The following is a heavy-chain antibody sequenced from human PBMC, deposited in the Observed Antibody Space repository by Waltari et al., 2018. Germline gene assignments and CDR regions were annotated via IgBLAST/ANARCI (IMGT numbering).Heavy chain of an antibody. CDR3: AKDRVAAANTPYYFHY. Sequence: EVQLLESGGDLVQPGGSLRLSCAGSGFTFSNYAMTWVRQAPGEGLEWVSSISGSGDNTYYADAVKGRFIISRDNSRNTVSLQRNILRAEDTAVYYCAKDRVAAANTPYYFHYWGQGTLVTVSS. CDR2: ISGSGDNT. V-gene: IGHV3-23*01. CDR1: GFTFSNYA. J-gene: IGHJ4*02. D-gene: IGHD6-13*01.